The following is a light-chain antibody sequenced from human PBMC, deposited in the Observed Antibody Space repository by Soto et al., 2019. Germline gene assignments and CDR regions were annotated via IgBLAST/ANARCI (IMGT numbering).Light chain of an antibody. CDR3: QHYNSYPWT. CDR2: DAS. J-gene: IGKJ1*01. CDR1: QSISSW. Sequence: DIQMTQSPSTLSASVGDRVTIACRASQSISSWLAWYQQKPRKAPKLLIYDASSLESGVPSRFSGSGSGTEFTLTISSLQPDDFATYYCQHYNSYPWTFGQGTKVDIK. V-gene: IGKV1-5*01.